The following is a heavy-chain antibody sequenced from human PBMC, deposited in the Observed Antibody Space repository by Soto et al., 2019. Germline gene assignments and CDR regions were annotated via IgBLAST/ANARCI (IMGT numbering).Heavy chain of an antibody. D-gene: IGHD3-3*01. CDR1: VFSLSNARMG. V-gene: IGHV2-26*01. J-gene: IGHJ5*02. CDR2: IFSNDEK. Sequence: QVTLKESGPVLVKPTETLTLTCTVSVFSLSNARMGVSWIRQPPGQALEWLAHIFSNDEKSYSTSLKSRLTISKDTSKSQVVLTMTNMDPVDTATYYCARTGDFWWFDPWGQGTLVTVSS. CDR3: ARTGDFWWFDP.